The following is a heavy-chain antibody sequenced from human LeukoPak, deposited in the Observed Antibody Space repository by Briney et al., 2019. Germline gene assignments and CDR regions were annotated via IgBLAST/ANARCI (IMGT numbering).Heavy chain of an antibody. CDR2: INHSGST. Sequence: SETLSLTCAVYGGSFSAYYWSWIRQTPGKGLEWIGEINHSGSTNYNPSLKSRVTISVDTSKNQFSLKLIAVTAAVTRGYYCARTHNYYDSSGYSYYFDYGRERTLVTVS. CDR3: ARTHNYYDSSGYSYYFDY. J-gene: IGHJ4*02. V-gene: IGHV4-34*01. D-gene: IGHD3-22*01. CDR1: GGSFSAYY.